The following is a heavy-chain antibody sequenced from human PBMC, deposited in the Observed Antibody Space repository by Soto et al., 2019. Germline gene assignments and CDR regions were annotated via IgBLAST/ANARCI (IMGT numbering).Heavy chain of an antibody. CDR2: MNPNSGNT. CDR3: AGHYYDSSGYYLGGDAFDI. CDR1: GYTFTSYD. D-gene: IGHD3-22*01. J-gene: IGHJ3*02. V-gene: IGHV1-8*01. Sequence: ASVKVSCKASGYTFTSYDINWVRQATGQGLEWMGWMNPNSGNTDYAQKFQGRVTMTTDTSTSTAYMELRSLRSDDTAVYYCAGHYYDSSGYYLGGDAFDIWGQGTMVTVS.